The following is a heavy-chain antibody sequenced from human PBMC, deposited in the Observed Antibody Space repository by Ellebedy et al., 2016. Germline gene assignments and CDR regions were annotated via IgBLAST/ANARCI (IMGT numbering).Heavy chain of an antibody. V-gene: IGHV1-18*01. CDR1: GGTFSSYG. CDR3: ARVPGKYSNDY. Sequence: ASVKVSXXASGGTFSSYGISWVRQAPGQGLEWMGWISAYNGNTNYAQKLQGRVTMTTDTSTSTAYMELRSLRSDDTAVYYCARVPGKYSNDYWGQGTLVTVSS. J-gene: IGHJ4*02. D-gene: IGHD5-18*01. CDR2: ISAYNGNT.